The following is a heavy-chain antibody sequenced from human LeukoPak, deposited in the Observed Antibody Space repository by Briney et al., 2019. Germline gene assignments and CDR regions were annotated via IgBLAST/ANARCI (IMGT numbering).Heavy chain of an antibody. D-gene: IGHD3-10*01. Sequence: GGSLRLSCAASGFTFSSYGMSWVRQAPGKGLEWVAFIRYDGSNKYYADSVKGRFTISRDNSKNTLYLQMNSLRAEDTAVYYCAKDNGAYYYGSGSYFGSDYWGQGTLVTVSS. CDR1: GFTFSSYG. J-gene: IGHJ4*02. V-gene: IGHV3-30*02. CDR2: IRYDGSNK. CDR3: AKDNGAYYYGSGSYFGSDY.